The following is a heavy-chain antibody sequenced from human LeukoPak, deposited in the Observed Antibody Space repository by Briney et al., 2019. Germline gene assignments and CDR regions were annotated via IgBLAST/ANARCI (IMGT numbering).Heavy chain of an antibody. CDR2: ISYDGSNK. J-gene: IGHJ3*02. D-gene: IGHD3-10*01. Sequence: GGSLRLSCAASGFTFRSYGMDWVRQAPGKGLEWVAVISYDGSNKYYADSVKGRFTISRDNSKNTLYLQMNSLRAEDTAVYYCAKDRGVWAFDIWGQGTMVTVSS. V-gene: IGHV3-30*18. CDR3: AKDRGVWAFDI. CDR1: GFTFRSYG.